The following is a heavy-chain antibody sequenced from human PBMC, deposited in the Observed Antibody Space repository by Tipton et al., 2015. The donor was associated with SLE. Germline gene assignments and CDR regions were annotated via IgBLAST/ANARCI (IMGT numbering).Heavy chain of an antibody. V-gene: IGHV4-31*03. D-gene: IGHD4-17*01. Sequence: TLSFTCTVSGGSISSGGYYWSWIRQHPGKGLEWIGYIYYSGSTYYNPSLRSRVAISLDTSKNQFSLKMTSVTAADTAVYYCARHQGSTVIDWYFDLWGRGTLVTVSS. CDR2: IYYSGST. J-gene: IGHJ2*01. CDR3: ARHQGSTVIDWYFDL. CDR1: GGSISSGGYY.